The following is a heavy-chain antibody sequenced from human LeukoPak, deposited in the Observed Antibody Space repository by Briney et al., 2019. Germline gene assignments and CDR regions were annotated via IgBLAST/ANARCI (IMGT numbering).Heavy chain of an antibody. D-gene: IGHD3-10*01. J-gene: IGHJ4*02. Sequence: GGSLILSCAASGFSFSRAWLSWVRQAPGKGLEWVGRIKSKTDGGTTDYGAPVKGRFTISRDDSTTTVYLQMNSLKTEDTAVYYCTTGVTMVRGAKTDYWGQGTLVTVSS. CDR3: TTGVTMVRGAKTDY. V-gene: IGHV3-15*01. CDR1: GFSFSRAW. CDR2: IKSKTDGGTT.